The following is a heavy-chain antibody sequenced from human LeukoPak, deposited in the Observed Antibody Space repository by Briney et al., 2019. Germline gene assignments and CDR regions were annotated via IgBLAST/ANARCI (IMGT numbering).Heavy chain of an antibody. D-gene: IGHD3-10*01. CDR1: GFTVSTNY. V-gene: IGHV3-53*01. Sequence: GGSLRLSCAASGFTVSTNYMSWVRQAPGKGLEWVSLIYSGGSTNHADSVKGRFTISRDNSKNTLYLQMNSLRAEDTAVYYCATGLRGVIIIAAFDIWGQGTMVTVSS. CDR2: IYSGGST. J-gene: IGHJ3*02. CDR3: ATGLRGVIIIAAFDI.